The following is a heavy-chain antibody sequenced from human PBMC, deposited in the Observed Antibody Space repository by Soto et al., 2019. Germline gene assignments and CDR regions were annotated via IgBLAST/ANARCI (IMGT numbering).Heavy chain of an antibody. V-gene: IGHV1-46*01. Sequence: ASVKVSCKASGYTFTDYYMHWVRQAPGQGLEWMGIINPSVGSTTYAQKFQGRVTMTRGTSAETVYMQLSSLRSEDTAVYYCARDHEDYYDSSGYNDAFDIWG. CDR1: GYTFTDYY. D-gene: IGHD3-22*01. J-gene: IGHJ3*02. CDR2: INPSVGST. CDR3: ARDHEDYYDSSGYNDAFDI.